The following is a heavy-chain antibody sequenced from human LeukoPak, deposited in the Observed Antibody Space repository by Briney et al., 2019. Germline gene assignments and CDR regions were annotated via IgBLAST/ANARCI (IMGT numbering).Heavy chain of an antibody. D-gene: IGHD3-10*01. CDR3: ARVWDYYGSGSYYPRMDV. CDR1: GFTFSDYY. CDR2: ISSSGSTI. V-gene: IGHV3-11*01. Sequence: PGGSLRLSCAASGFTFSDYYMSWIRQAPGKGLEWVSYISSSGSTIYYADSVKGRFTISRDNAKNSLYLQMNSLRAEDTTVYYCARVWDYYGSGSYYPRMDVWGQGTTVTVSS. J-gene: IGHJ6*02.